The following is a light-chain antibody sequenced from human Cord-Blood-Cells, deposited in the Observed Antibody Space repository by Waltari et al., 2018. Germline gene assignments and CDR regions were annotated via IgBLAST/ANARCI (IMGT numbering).Light chain of an antibody. CDR3: QQYDNLLT. V-gene: IGKV1-33*01. CDR2: DAS. J-gene: IGKJ5*01. CDR1: KDISNY. Sequence: DIQMTQTPSSLSASVGDRVTITCQASKDISNYLNWYQQKPGKAPKLLIYDASNLETGVPSRFIGSGSGTDFTFTISSLQPEDIATYYCQQYDNLLTFGQGTRLEIK.